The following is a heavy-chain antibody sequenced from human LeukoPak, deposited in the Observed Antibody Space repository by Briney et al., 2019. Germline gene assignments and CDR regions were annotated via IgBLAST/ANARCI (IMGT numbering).Heavy chain of an antibody. Sequence: GGSLRPSCVASGFSFTSFDMCWVRQAPGKGLEWVSGISNGADRAYYADSVKGRFTISRDNSKNTLYLQMDSLRAEDTAVYFCAKDSPRSSGWFYFDYWGQGALVTASS. V-gene: IGHV3-23*01. J-gene: IGHJ4*02. CDR1: GFSFTSFD. CDR2: ISNGADRA. D-gene: IGHD6-19*01. CDR3: AKDSPRSSGWFYFDY.